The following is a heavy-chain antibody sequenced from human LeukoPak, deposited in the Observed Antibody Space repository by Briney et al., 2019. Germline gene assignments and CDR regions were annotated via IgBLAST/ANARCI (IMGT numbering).Heavy chain of an antibody. J-gene: IGHJ3*02. CDR3: AKVYGGWYVGHAFDI. Sequence: PSETLSLTCTVSGGSISSYYWSWIRQPPGKGLEWIGYIYYSGSTNYNPSLKSRVTISVDTSKNQFSLKLSPVTAADTAVYYCAKVYGGWYVGHAFDIWGQGTMVTVSS. CDR2: IYYSGST. V-gene: IGHV4-59*01. D-gene: IGHD6-19*01. CDR1: GGSISSYY.